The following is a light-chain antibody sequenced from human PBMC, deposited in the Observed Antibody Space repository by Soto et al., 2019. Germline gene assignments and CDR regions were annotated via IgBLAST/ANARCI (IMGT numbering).Light chain of an antibody. J-gene: IGKJ4*01. CDR3: QQHNNWPRGLT. CDR2: DAS. V-gene: IGKV3-15*01. Sequence: EIVMTQSPATLSVSPGERATLSCRASQSVGSNLAWYQQKRGQAPRLLIYDASTRATGVPARFSGSGSGTEFALTISSLQSEDSAIYYCQQHNNWPRGLTFAGGTKVEIK. CDR1: QSVGSN.